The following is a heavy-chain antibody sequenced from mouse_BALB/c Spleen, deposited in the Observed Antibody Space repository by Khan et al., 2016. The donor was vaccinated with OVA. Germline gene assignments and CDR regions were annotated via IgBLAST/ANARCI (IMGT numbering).Heavy chain of an antibody. Sequence: EVNLVESGGDLVKPGGSLKLSCAASGFTFSAYSMSWVRQTPDKRLEWVATISSGADYTYYPDGVKGRFPISRDNAKNTLYLQMSSLKSEDTAMYYCASHLTGSFAYWGQGTLVTVSA. J-gene: IGHJ3*01. D-gene: IGHD4-1*01. CDR2: ISSGADYT. V-gene: IGHV5-6*01. CDR1: GFTFSAYS. CDR3: ASHLTGSFAY.